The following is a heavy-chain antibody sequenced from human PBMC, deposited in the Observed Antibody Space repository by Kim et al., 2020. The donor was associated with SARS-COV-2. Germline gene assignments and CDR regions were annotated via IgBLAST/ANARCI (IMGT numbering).Heavy chain of an antibody. V-gene: IGHV3-23*01. J-gene: IGHJ4*02. D-gene: IGHD6-13*01. Sequence: YAGAVKGRFTISRDNAKITLYVQMNSLRAEDTAVYYCAKGGSSWYSTFDYWGQGTLVTDSS. CDR3: AKGGSSWYSTFDY.